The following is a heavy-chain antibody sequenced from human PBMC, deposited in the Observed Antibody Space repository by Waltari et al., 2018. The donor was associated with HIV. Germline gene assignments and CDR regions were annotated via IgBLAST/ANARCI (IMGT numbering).Heavy chain of an antibody. CDR3: ARLDMVKTLIDY. V-gene: IGHV4-39*01. CDR1: GVSVSSGSYY. D-gene: IGHD2-8*01. Sequence: QLQLQESGPGLVKPSGTLSVTCSVSGVSVSSGSYYWGWVRQPPGKGLEWIGSIYYSGDSDYNPSVKRRVTMAVDTSKNQFSLRLSSVTTADTAVYYCARLDMVKTLIDYWGQGTLVSVSS. J-gene: IGHJ4*02. CDR2: IYYSGDS.